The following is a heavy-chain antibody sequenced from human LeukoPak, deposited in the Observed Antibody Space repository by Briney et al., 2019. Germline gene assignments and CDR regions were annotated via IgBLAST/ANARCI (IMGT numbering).Heavy chain of an antibody. CDR2: IYYSGST. J-gene: IGHJ4*02. D-gene: IGHD3-16*02. CDR3: ARTYDYVWGSYRQPLFDY. Sequence: SETLSLTCTVSGGSISSSSYYWGWIRQPPGKGLEWLGSIYYSGSTYYNPSLKSRVTISVDTSKNQFSLKLSSVTAADTAVYYCARTYDYVWGSYRQPLFDYWGQGTLVTVSS. CDR1: GGSISSSSYY. V-gene: IGHV4-39*01.